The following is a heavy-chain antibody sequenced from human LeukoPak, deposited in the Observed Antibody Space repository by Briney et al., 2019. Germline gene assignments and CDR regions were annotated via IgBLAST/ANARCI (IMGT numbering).Heavy chain of an antibody. V-gene: IGHV3-23*01. CDR2: ISSSGATT. J-gene: IGHJ4*02. CDR1: GFTFSSYA. CDR3: AKEVGATLDY. Sequence: GGSLRLSCAASGFTFSSYAMSWVRQAPGKGLEWVSAISSSGATTYYADSVKGRFTISRDNSKNTLYLQMNSLRAEDMAVYYCAKEVGATLDYWAQGTLVTVSS. D-gene: IGHD1-26*01.